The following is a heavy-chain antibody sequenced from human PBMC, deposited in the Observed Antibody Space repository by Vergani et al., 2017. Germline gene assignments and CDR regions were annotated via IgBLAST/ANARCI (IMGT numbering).Heavy chain of an antibody. CDR2: ISYDGSNK. D-gene: IGHD5-24*01. CDR3: AKDSVMATIGEGNY. CDR1: GFTFSSYA. Sequence: QLLESGGGLIQPGRSLRLSCAASGFTFSSYAMHWVRQAPGKGLEWVAVISYDGSNKYYADSVKGRFTISRDNSKNTLYLQMNSLRAEDTAVYYCAKDSVMATIGEGNYWGQGTLVTVSS. V-gene: IGHV3-30-3*01. J-gene: IGHJ4*02.